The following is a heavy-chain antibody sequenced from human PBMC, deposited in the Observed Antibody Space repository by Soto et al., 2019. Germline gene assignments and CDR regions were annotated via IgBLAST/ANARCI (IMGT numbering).Heavy chain of an antibody. D-gene: IGHD3-10*01. V-gene: IGHV5-51*01. J-gene: IGHJ4*02. CDR1: GNSFSSFW. Sequence: EVQLVQSGSEVKAPGQSLKISCQGSGNSFSSFWIAWVRQTPGKGLEWMGVVYPDDSDTKYSPSFQGQVTFSADKSINTAYLQWNSLKASDSGKYFCARHRTSGSYHHWAIDSWGQGTLVTVSS. CDR3: ARHRTSGSYHHWAIDS. CDR2: VYPDDSDT.